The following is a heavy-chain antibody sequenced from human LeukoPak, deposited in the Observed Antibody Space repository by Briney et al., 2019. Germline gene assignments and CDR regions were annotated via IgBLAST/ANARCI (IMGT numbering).Heavy chain of an antibody. J-gene: IGHJ4*02. V-gene: IGHV1-69*13. CDR1: GGTFSSYA. Sequence: GASVKVSCRASGGTFSSYAISWVRQAPGQGLEWMGGIIPIFGTANYAQKFQGRVTITADESTSTAYMELSSLRSEDTAVYYCARGGYSYGYPFSFDYWGQGTLVTVSS. CDR3: ARGGYSYGYPFSFDY. D-gene: IGHD5-18*01. CDR2: IIPIFGTA.